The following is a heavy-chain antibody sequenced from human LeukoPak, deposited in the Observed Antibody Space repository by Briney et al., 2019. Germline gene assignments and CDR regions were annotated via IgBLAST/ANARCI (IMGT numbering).Heavy chain of an antibody. V-gene: IGHV3-21*01. J-gene: IGHJ4*02. CDR2: ISSSSSFR. CDR1: GFNFSSYS. D-gene: IGHD1-26*01. CDR3: ASASGGYAASYDY. Sequence: GGSLRLSCAASGFNFSSYSMNWVRQAPGKGLGWVSSISSSSSFRYYADSVKGRFTISRDNAKNSLYLQMNSLRAEDTAVYYCASASGGYAASYDYWGQGTLVTVSS.